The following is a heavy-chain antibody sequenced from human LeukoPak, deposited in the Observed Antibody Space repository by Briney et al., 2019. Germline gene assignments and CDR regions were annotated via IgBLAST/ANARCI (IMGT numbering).Heavy chain of an antibody. CDR2: FYTSGST. J-gene: IGHJ3*02. Sequence: PSETLSLTCTVSGGSISSYYWSWIRQPAGKGLEWIGRFYTSGSTNYNPSLKSRVTMSVDTSKNQFSLKLSSVTAADTAVYYCARGQSTGGFLDDAFDIWGQGTMVTVSS. CDR3: ARGQSTGGFLDDAFDI. D-gene: IGHD2-8*02. V-gene: IGHV4-4*07. CDR1: GGSISSYY.